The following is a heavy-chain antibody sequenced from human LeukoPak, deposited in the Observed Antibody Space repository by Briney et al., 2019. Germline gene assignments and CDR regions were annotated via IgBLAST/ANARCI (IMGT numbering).Heavy chain of an antibody. CDR2: IDPSDSYT. V-gene: IGHV5-10-1*01. J-gene: IGHJ4*02. Sequence: GESLKISCQGSGYSFTSYWISWVRQMPGKGLEWMGRIDPSDSYTNYSPSFQGHVTISADKSISTAYLQWSSLKASDTAMYYCARLLPTSSAHPGVDYWGQGTLVTVSS. CDR3: ARLLPTSSAHPGVDY. CDR1: GYSFTSYW. D-gene: IGHD2-2*01.